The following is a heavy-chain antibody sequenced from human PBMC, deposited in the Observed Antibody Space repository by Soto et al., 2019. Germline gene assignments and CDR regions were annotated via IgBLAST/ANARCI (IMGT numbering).Heavy chain of an antibody. D-gene: IGHD3-16*01. V-gene: IGHV1-2*02. J-gene: IGHJ3*02. CDR1: GYPFTGFY. Sequence: GASVKGSWKASGYPFTGFYLHCVRQAPGQGLEWMGWINPNSGGTNYAPKFQGRVTLTRDTSITTAYMELNRLGSDDTAVYYCAILASIKFFAPGGPFDIWGQGTAVTVSS. CDR2: INPNSGGT. CDR3: AILASIKFFAPGGPFDI.